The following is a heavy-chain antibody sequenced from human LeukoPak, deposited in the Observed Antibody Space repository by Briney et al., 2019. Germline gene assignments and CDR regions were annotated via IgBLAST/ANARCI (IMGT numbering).Heavy chain of an antibody. D-gene: IGHD3-9*01. CDR3: ARTLRYFDWLSDYYFDY. J-gene: IGHJ4*02. CDR1: GYSFTSYW. CDR2: IYPGDSDT. Sequence: GESLKISCEGSGYSFTSYWIGWVRQMPGKGLEWMGIIYPGDSDTRYSPSFQGQVTISADKSISTAYLQWSSLKASDTAMYYCARTLRYFDWLSDYYFDYWGQGTLVTVSS. V-gene: IGHV5-51*01.